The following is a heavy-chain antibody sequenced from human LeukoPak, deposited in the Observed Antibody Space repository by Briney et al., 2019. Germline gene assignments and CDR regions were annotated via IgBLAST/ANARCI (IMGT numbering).Heavy chain of an antibody. CDR3: ARVRPWLRFHYYYYMDV. J-gene: IGHJ6*03. D-gene: IGHD5-12*01. CDR1: GYTFTGYY. V-gene: IGHV1-2*02. Sequence: ASVKVSCKASGYTFTGYYMHWVRQAPGQGLEWMGWINPNSGGTNYAQKLQGRVTMTTDTSTSTAYMELRSLRSDDTAVYYCARVRPWLRFHYYYYMDVWGKGTTVTVSS. CDR2: INPNSGGT.